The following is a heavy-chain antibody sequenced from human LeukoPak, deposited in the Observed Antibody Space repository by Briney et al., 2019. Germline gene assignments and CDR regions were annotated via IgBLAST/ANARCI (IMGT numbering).Heavy chain of an antibody. Sequence: GGSLRLSCAASGFTFSSYAMSWVRQAPGKGLEWVSAISGSGGSTYYADSVKGRFTISRDNSKNTLYLRMNSLRAEDTAVYYCAKDPDIVGATTPDYWGQGTLVTVSS. D-gene: IGHD1-26*01. CDR3: AKDPDIVGATTPDY. V-gene: IGHV3-23*01. CDR2: ISGSGGST. J-gene: IGHJ4*02. CDR1: GFTFSSYA.